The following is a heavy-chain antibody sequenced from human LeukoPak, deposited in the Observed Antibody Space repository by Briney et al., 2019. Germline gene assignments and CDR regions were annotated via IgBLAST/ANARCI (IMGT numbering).Heavy chain of an antibody. V-gene: IGHV4-61*02. Sequence: KTSQTLSLTCTVSGGSISSGSYYWSWIRQPAGKGLEWIGRTYTSGSTNYNPSLKSRVTISVDTSKNQFSLKLSSVTAADTAVYYCARVVPAAETYYYYYMDVWGKGTTVTVSS. CDR1: GGSISSGSYY. J-gene: IGHJ6*03. CDR2: TYTSGST. D-gene: IGHD2-2*01. CDR3: ARVVPAAETYYYYYMDV.